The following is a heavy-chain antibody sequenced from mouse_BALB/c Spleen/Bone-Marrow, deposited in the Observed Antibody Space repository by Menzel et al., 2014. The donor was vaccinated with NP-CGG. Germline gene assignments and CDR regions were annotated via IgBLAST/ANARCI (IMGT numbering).Heavy chain of an antibody. CDR1: GFTFSSFG. J-gene: IGHJ2*01. V-gene: IGHV5-17*02. CDR2: ISSGSSAI. Sequence: DVKLQESGGGLVQPGGSRKLSCAASGFTFSSFGMHWVRQAPEKGLEWVAYISSGSSAIFYADTVEGRFTVSRDNPKNTLFLQMTSLRSEDTAMYYCTRGGNWDDFDYWGQGTTLTVSS. CDR3: TRGGNWDDFDY. D-gene: IGHD4-1*01.